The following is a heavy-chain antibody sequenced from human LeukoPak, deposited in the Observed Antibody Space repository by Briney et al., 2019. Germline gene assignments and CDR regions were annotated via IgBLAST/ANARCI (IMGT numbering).Heavy chain of an antibody. CDR3: ARRSVAPPTFVVVPAAGDADY. J-gene: IGHJ4*02. D-gene: IGHD2-2*01. V-gene: IGHV3-7*01. Sequence: GGSLRLSCAASGFTFSSYWMSWVRQAPGKGLEWVANIKQDGSEKYYVDSAKGRFTISRDNAKNSLYLQMNSLRAEDTAVYYCARRSVAPPTFVVVPAAGDADYWGQGTLVTVSS. CDR2: IKQDGSEK. CDR1: GFTFSSYW.